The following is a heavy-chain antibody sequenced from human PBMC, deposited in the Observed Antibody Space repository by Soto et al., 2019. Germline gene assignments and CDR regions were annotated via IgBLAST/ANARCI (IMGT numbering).Heavy chain of an antibody. CDR3: ARVRGLWFGEGSYYFDY. J-gene: IGHJ4*02. V-gene: IGHV4-30-4*01. Sequence: SETLSLTCTVSGGSISSGDYYWSWIRQPPGKGLEWIGYIYYSGSTYYNPSLKSRVTISVDTSKNQFSLKLSSVTAADTAVYYCARVRGLWFGEGSYYFDYWGQGTLVTVS. D-gene: IGHD3-10*01. CDR1: GGSISSGDYY. CDR2: IYYSGST.